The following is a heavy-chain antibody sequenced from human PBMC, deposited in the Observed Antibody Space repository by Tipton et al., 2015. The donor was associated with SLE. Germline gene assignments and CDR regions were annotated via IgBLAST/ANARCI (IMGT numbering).Heavy chain of an antibody. V-gene: IGHV4-59*11. J-gene: IGHJ3*02. CDR2: IYYSGST. CDR1: GGSISSHY. D-gene: IGHD6-19*01. CDR3: ATGRIAVAPGAFDI. Sequence: TLSLTCTVSGGSISSHYWSWIRQPPGKGLEWIGYIYYSGSTNYNPSLKSRVTISVDTSTNQFSLKLSSVTAAGTAVYYCATGRIAVAPGAFDIWGQGTMVTVSS.